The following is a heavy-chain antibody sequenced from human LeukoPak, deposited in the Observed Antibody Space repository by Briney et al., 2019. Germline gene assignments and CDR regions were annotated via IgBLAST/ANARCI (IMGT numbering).Heavy chain of an antibody. CDR3: AKHPRLVRYFDS. D-gene: IGHD6-6*01. CDR1: GFTFSSYW. Sequence: GGSLRLSCVASGFTFSSYWMHWVRQDPRKGLVWVSAISGSGGSTYYADSVKGRFTISRDNSKNTLYLQMNSLRAEDTAVYYCAKHPRLVRYFDSWGQGTLVTVSS. J-gene: IGHJ4*02. CDR2: ISGSGGST. V-gene: IGHV3-23*01.